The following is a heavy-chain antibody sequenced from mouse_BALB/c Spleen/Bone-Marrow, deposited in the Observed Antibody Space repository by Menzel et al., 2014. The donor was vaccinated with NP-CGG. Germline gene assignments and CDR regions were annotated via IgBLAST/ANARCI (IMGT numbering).Heavy chain of an antibody. Sequence: VQLQQSGAELVKPGASVKLSCKASGFNIKDTYMHWVKQRPEQGLEWIGRIDPANGNTKYDPKFQGKATIIADTSSNTASLQLSSLTSEDAAVYYYARCYYGCYFDAWGQGTTLTVSS. CDR1: GFNIKDTY. J-gene: IGHJ2*01. CDR3: ARCYYGCYFDA. CDR2: IDPANGNT. V-gene: IGHV14-3*02. D-gene: IGHD1-1*01.